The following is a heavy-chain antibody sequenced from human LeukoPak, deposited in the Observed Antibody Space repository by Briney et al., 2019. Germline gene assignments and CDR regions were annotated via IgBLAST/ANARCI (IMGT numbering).Heavy chain of an antibody. CDR1: GFTFSSYA. CDR2: ISYDGSNK. V-gene: IGHV3-30-3*01. Sequence: QPGRSLRLSCAASGFTFSSYAMHWVRQAPGKGLEWVAVISYDGSNKYYADSVKGRFTISRDNSKNTLYLQMNSLRAEDTAVYYCARVFPARGIAAAGPQGAFDIWGQGTMVTVSS. J-gene: IGHJ3*02. CDR3: ARVFPARGIAAAGPQGAFDI. D-gene: IGHD6-13*01.